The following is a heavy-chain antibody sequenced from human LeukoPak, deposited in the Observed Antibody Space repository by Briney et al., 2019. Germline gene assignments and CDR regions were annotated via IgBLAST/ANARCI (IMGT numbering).Heavy chain of an antibody. CDR2: SRNKENRYST. Sequence: GGSLRLSCAASGFSFSVYYMAWVRQAPGKGLEWVGLSRNKENRYSTEYGASVKGRVTISRDDSKNLMYLEMKSLKSEDTAVSYCVREYFGGYDYWGQGTLVTVSS. D-gene: IGHD2-15*01. J-gene: IGHJ4*02. CDR1: GFSFSVYY. V-gene: IGHV3-72*01. CDR3: VREYFGGYDY.